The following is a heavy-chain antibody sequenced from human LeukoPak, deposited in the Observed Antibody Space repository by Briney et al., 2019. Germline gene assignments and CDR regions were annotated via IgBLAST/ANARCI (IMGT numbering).Heavy chain of an antibody. D-gene: IGHD5-18*01. CDR3: ARDLGSYGIDY. CDR1: GFTVSSNY. V-gene: IGHV3-66*01. Sequence: GGSLRLSCAASGFTVSSNYISWVRQAPGKGLEWVSVIYSGGSTYYADSVKGRFTISRDNSKNTLYLQMNSLRAEDTVVYYCARDLGSYGIDYWGQGTLVTVSS. CDR2: IYSGGST. J-gene: IGHJ4*02.